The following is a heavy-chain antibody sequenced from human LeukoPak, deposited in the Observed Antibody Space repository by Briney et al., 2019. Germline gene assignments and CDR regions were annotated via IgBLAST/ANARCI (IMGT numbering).Heavy chain of an antibody. V-gene: IGHV4-59*11. D-gene: IGHD4-17*01. CDR2: ISYIGST. Sequence: SETLSLTCAVSADSFSSHYWTWIRQPPGKGLEWIGYISYIGSTNYNPSLKSRVTISIDTSRNQFSLRLSSVTAADTAVYYCARDLVTVTKGFDIWGQGTMVGVSS. CDR3: ARDLVTVTKGFDI. J-gene: IGHJ3*02. CDR1: ADSFSSHY.